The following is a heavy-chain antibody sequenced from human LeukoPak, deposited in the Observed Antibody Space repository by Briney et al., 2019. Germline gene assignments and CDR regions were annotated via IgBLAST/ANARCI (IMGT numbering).Heavy chain of an antibody. CDR2: IYYSGST. V-gene: IGHV4-30-4*01. J-gene: IGHJ5*02. CDR3: ARGLGSRWWFDP. CDR1: GGSISSGDYY. Sequence: SETLSLTCTVSGGSISSGDYYWSWIRQPPGKGLEWIGYIYYSGSTYYNPSLKSRVTISVDTSKNQFSLKLSSVTAADTAVYYCARGLGSRWWFDPWGQGTLVTVSS. D-gene: IGHD4-23*01.